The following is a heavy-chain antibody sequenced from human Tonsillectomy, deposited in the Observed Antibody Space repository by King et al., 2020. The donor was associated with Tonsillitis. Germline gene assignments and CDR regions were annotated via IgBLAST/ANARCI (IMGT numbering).Heavy chain of an antibody. V-gene: IGHV2-5*02. J-gene: IGHJ3*02. D-gene: IGHD2-2*01. CDR3: ALTIVVVPAARVDAFDI. Sequence: INLQESGPTLVKPTQTLTLTCTFSGFSLSTSGVGVGWIRQPPGKALEWLALIYWDDDKRYSPSLKSRLTITKDTSKNQVVLTMTNMDPVDTATYYCALTIVVVPAARVDAFDIWGQGTMVTVSS. CDR2: IYWDDDK. CDR1: GFSLSTSGVG.